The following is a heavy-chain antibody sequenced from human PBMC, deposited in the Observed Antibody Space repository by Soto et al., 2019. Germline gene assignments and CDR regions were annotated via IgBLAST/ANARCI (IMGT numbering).Heavy chain of an antibody. CDR1: GYIFTEND. V-gene: IGHV1-8*01. CDR3: VSAPLDYYCADYFDN. J-gene: IGHJ4*02. Sequence: QVQLVQSGAEVKRPGASVKVSCTASGYIFTENDINWVRQATGQGLEWMGWMNPNSGNTGYAQKFQGRVTMTRDNSITTAYMELSSLRSEDTAVHFCVSAPLDYYCADYFDNWGQGTLVTVSS. D-gene: IGHD3-10*01. CDR2: MNPNSGNT.